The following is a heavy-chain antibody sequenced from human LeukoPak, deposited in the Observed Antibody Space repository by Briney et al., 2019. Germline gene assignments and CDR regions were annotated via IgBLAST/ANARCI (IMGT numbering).Heavy chain of an antibody. J-gene: IGHJ4*02. V-gene: IGHV4-38-2*01. CDR1: GYSISSGYY. CDR3: ARHAANWVYFHY. D-gene: IGHD7-27*01. Sequence: SETLSLTCAVSGYSISSGYYWGWIRQPPGKGLEWIGSIYHSGSTYYNPSLKSRVTISVDTSKNQFSLKLSSVTAADTAVYYCARHAANWVYFHYWGQGTLVTVSS. CDR2: IYHSGST.